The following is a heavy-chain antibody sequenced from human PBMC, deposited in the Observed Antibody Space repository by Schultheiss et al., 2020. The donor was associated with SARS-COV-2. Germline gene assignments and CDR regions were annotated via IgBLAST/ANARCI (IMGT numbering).Heavy chain of an antibody. J-gene: IGHJ4*02. CDR1: GYTFTGYY. D-gene: IGHD4-17*01. V-gene: IGHV1-2*02. CDR3: ARADPRDGDPLDY. Sequence: ASVKVSCKASGYTFTGYYMHWVRQAPGQGLEWMGWMNPNSGNTGYAQKFQGRVTMTRDTSISTAYMELSRLRSDDTAVYYCARADPRDGDPLDYWGQGTLVTVSS. CDR2: MNPNSGNT.